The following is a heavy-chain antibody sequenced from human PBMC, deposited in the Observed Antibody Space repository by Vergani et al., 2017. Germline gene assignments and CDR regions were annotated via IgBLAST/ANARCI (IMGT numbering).Heavy chain of an antibody. D-gene: IGHD6-19*01. Sequence: QVQLQESGPGLVKPSETLSLTCAVSGYSISSGYYWGWIRQPPGKGLEWIGSIYHSGSTYYNPSLKSRVTISVDTSKNQFSLKLSSVTAADTAVYYCARPGPYSSGWYYFDYWRQGTLVTVSS. CDR2: IYHSGST. J-gene: IGHJ4*02. V-gene: IGHV4-38-2*01. CDR1: GYSISSGYY. CDR3: ARPGPYSSGWYYFDY.